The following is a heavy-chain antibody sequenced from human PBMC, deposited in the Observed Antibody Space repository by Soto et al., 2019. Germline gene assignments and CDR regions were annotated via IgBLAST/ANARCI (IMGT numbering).Heavy chain of an antibody. V-gene: IGHV5-51*01. D-gene: IGHD4-17*01. Sequence: HGESLKISCKGSGYSFTSYWIGWVRQMPGKGLEWMGIIYPGDSDTRYSPSFQGQVTISADKSISTAYLQWSSLKASDTAMYYCARLYGGNSVYNWFDPWGQGTLVTASS. CDR3: ARLYGGNSVYNWFDP. CDR1: GYSFTSYW. CDR2: IYPGDSDT. J-gene: IGHJ5*02.